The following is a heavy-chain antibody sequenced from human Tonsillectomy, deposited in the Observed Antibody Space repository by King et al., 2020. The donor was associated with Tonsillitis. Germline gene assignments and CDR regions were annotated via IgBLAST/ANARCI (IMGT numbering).Heavy chain of an antibody. J-gene: IGHJ3*02. CDR2: IKQDGSEE. CDR3: VRVQWLRIDCFNI. D-gene: IGHD5-12*01. V-gene: IGHV3-7*01. Sequence: QLVQSGGGLVQPGGSLRLSCVASGFSFRTYWMSWVRQAPGKGLEWVANIKQDGSEEDYVDSVKGRFTISRDNAKNSVYLQMNSLRVEDTDVYYCVRVQWLRIDCFNIWGQGTRVTVSS. CDR1: GFSFRTYW.